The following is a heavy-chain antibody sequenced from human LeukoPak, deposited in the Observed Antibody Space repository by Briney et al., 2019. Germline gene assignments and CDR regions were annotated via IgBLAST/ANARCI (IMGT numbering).Heavy chain of an antibody. Sequence: ASVKVSCKASGYTFTSYYMHWVRQAPGQGLEWMGIINPSGGSTSYAQKFQGRGTMTRDTSTSTVYMGLSSLRSEDTAVYYCARDGRVAGTGENWFDPWGQGTLVTVSS. CDR3: ARDGRVAGTGENWFDP. V-gene: IGHV1-46*01. CDR1: GYTFTSYY. CDR2: INPSGGST. D-gene: IGHD6-19*01. J-gene: IGHJ5*02.